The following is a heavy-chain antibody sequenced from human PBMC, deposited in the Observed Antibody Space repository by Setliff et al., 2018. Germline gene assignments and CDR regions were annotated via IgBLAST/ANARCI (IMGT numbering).Heavy chain of an antibody. D-gene: IGHD3-10*01. CDR3: ARDNRARHYMDV. CDR1: GGSITSGSFY. J-gene: IGHJ6*03. CDR2: IHASGDT. V-gene: IGHV4-61*02. Sequence: PSETLSLTCTVSGGSITSGSFYWSWIRQPAGKKLEWIGRIHASGDTYYNPSLNSRVTISADTSKNQFSLNLSSVTAADTAVYYCARDNRARHYMDVWGKGTTVTVSS.